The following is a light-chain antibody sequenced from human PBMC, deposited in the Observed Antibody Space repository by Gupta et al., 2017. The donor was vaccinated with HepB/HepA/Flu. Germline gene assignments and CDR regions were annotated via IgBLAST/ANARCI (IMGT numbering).Light chain of an antibody. Sequence: SVLTQPPSASGPPGQRVTISCSGSSSNIGSNTVNWYQQLPGTAPKLLIYSNNQRPSGVPDRFSGSKSGTSASLAISGLQAEDEADYYCAAGDDSRNGWVFGGGTKLTVL. V-gene: IGLV1-44*01. CDR3: AAGDDSRNGWV. CDR1: SSNIGSNT. J-gene: IGLJ3*02. CDR2: SNN.